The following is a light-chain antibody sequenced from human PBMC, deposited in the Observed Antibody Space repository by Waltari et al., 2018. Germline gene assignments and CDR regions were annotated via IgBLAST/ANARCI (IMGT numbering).Light chain of an antibody. Sequence: DKVITQSPATLSVSPGERATLYSCASQTVGSGLAWYPQKPAQPPRLLIYGASTRATGVPASFSGRWSGKEFTLTISSLQSEDFAVYYCQQYNNWPPYTFGQGTKLEIK. CDR1: QTVGSG. J-gene: IGKJ2*01. CDR2: GAS. CDR3: QQYNNWPPYT. V-gene: IGKV3D-15*01.